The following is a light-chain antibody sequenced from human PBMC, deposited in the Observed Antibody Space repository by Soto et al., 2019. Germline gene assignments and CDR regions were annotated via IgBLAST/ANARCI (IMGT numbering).Light chain of an antibody. J-gene: IGLJ1*01. Sequence: QSALTQPASVSGSPGQSITISCTGTSSDVGGYNYVSWYQQHPGKAPKLIIYEVSNRPSGVSNRFSGSKSGNTASLTISGLKDEDDADYYCNSYTSKSTGVFGTGTKLTVL. CDR2: EVS. CDR1: SSDVGGYNY. V-gene: IGLV2-14*01. CDR3: NSYTSKSTGV.